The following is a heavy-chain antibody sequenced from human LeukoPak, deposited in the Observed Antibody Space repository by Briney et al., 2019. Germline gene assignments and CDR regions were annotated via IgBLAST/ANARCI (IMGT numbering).Heavy chain of an antibody. CDR2: IYYSGRT. J-gene: IGHJ1*01. Sequence: PSETLSLTCSVSGDSVSRSDSYWDWIRQPPGKGLEWIGTIYYSGRTYYSPSLKSRVTMSVDPSNNHFSLNLRSVTAADTALYYCARRRYYDGSGYLEWGQGTLLSVSS. CDR3: ARRRYYDGSGYLE. V-gene: IGHV4-39*02. D-gene: IGHD3-22*01. CDR1: GDSVSRSDSY.